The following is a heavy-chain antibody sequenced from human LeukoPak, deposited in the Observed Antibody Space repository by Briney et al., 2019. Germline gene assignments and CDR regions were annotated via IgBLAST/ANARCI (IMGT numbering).Heavy chain of an antibody. J-gene: IGHJ4*02. D-gene: IGHD6-25*01. Sequence: SETLSLTCAVSGGSISSTNWWTWVRQPPGKGLEWIGEIYHRGSTNYNPSLKSRVTISVDKSKNHFSLKVNSVTAADTAVYYCARNGNGYYFDFWGQGTLVTVSS. CDR1: GGSISSTNW. CDR3: ARNGNGYYFDF. V-gene: IGHV4-4*02. CDR2: IYHRGST.